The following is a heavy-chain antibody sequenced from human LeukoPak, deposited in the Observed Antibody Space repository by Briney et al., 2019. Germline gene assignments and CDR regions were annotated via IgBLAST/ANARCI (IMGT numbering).Heavy chain of an antibody. D-gene: IGHD3-9*01. J-gene: IGHJ6*04. CDR2: ISGSGGST. CDR1: GFTFSSYA. CDR3: AKDPNPIRYPGYYGMDV. Sequence: GGSLRLSCAASGFTFSSYAMSWVRQAPGKGLEWVSAISGSGGSTYYADSVKGRFTISRDNSKNTLYLQMNSLRAEDTAVYYCAKDPNPIRYPGYYGMDVWGKGTTVTVSS. V-gene: IGHV3-23*01.